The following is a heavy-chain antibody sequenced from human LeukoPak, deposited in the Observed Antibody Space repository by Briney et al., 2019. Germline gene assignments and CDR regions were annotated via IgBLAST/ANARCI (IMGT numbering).Heavy chain of an antibody. CDR2: IYYSGST. V-gene: IGHV4-31*03. J-gene: IGHJ5*02. CDR3: ARDGAPHVPTP. Sequence: SQTLSLTCTVSGGSISSGGYYWSWIRQHPGKGLEWIGYIYYSGSTYYNPSLKSRVTISVDTSKNQFSLELTSVTAADTAVYYCARDGAPHVPTPWGQGTLVTVSS. CDR1: GGSISSGGYY.